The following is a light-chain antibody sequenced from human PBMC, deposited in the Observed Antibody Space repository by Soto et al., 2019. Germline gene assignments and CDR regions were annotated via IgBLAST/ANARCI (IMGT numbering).Light chain of an antibody. CDR1: QSVSSN. CDR2: GAS. Sequence: EIVMTQSPATLSVSPGERATLSCRASQSVSSNLAWYQQKPGQAPRLLIYGASTRATGIPARFSGSGSATEFTSTINSLQTEDFAVYYWQQYNNWWPFGSGNKVEIK. V-gene: IGKV3-15*01. CDR3: QQYNNWWP. J-gene: IGKJ1*01.